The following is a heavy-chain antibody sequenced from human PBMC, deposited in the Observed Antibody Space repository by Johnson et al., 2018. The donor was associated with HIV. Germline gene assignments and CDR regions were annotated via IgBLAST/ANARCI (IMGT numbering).Heavy chain of an antibody. D-gene: IGHD3-10*01. CDR1: GITFSSYA. Sequence: QVQLVESGGGVVQPGRSLRLSCAASGITFSSYAMHWVRQAPGKGLEWVAVISYDGSNKYYADSVKGRFTISRDNSKNTLYLQMNSLRAEDTAVYYCARDQDYGSGPGDIWGQGTMVTVSS. V-gene: IGHV3-30*04. CDR3: ARDQDYGSGPGDI. CDR2: ISYDGSNK. J-gene: IGHJ3*02.